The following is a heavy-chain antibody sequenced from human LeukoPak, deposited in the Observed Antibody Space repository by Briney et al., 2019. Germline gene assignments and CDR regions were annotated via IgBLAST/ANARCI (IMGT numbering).Heavy chain of an antibody. D-gene: IGHD3-22*01. CDR3: ATGDSSDNWFDP. CDR2: MNPNSGNT. J-gene: IGHJ5*02. Sequence: ASVKVSCKASGYTFTSYDINWVRQATGQGLEWMGWMNPNSGNTGYAQKFQGRVTMTRNTSISTAYMELSSLRSEDTAVYYCATGDSSDNWFDPWGQGTLVTVSS. V-gene: IGHV1-8*01. CDR1: GYTFTSYD.